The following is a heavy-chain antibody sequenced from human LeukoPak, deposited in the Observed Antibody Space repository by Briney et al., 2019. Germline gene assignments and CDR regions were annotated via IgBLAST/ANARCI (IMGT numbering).Heavy chain of an antibody. Sequence: SETLSLTCTVSGGSISSSSYYWGWIRQPQGKGLEWIGSIYYSGSTYYNPSLKSRVTISVDTSKNQFSLKLSSVTAADTAVYYCARPRTTNPNWFDPWGQGTLVTVSS. CDR1: GGSISSSSYY. V-gene: IGHV4-39*01. CDR3: ARPRTTNPNWFDP. J-gene: IGHJ5*02. CDR2: IYYSGST. D-gene: IGHD4-11*01.